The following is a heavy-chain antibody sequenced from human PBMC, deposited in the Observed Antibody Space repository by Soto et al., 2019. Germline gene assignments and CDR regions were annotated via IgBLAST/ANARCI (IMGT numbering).Heavy chain of an antibody. D-gene: IGHD3-10*01. V-gene: IGHV6-1*01. J-gene: IGHJ5*02. CDR2: TYYRSRFFS. CDR3: VRDRYSSSGWFDP. Sequence: SQTLSLTCAISGDSVSSYSAAWNWIRQSPSGGLEWLGRTYYRSRFFSDYADSVKSRIIINPDTSKNQFSLQLKSVTPEDTAVYYCVRDRYSSSGWFDPWGQGTQVTVSS. CDR1: GDSVSSYSAA.